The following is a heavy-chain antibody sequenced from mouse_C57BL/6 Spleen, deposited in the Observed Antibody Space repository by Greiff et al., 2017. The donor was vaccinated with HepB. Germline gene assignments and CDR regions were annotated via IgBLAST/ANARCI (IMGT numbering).Heavy chain of an antibody. CDR2: ISYDGSN. J-gene: IGHJ3*01. D-gene: IGHD2-4*01. Sequence: EVKLMESGPGLVKPSQSLSLTCSVTGYSITSGYYWNWIRQFPGNKLEWMGYISYDGSNNYNPSLKNRISITRDTSKNQFFLKLNSVTTEDTATYYCAREGLRRVFAYWGQGTLVTVSA. CDR3: AREGLRRVFAY. CDR1: GYSITSGYY. V-gene: IGHV3-6*01.